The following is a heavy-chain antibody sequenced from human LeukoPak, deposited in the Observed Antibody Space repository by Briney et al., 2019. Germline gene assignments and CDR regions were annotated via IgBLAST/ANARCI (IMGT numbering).Heavy chain of an antibody. J-gene: IGHJ4*02. D-gene: IGHD3-10*01. CDR3: ARLYYGSGSQHTN. CDR2: INHSGST. V-gene: IGHV4-34*01. Sequence: SETLSLTCAVYGGSFSGYYWSWIRQPPGKGLEWIGEINHSGSTNYNPSLKSRVTISVDTSKNQFSLKLSSVTAADTAVYYCARLYYGSGSQHTNWGQGTLVTVSS. CDR1: GGSFSGYY.